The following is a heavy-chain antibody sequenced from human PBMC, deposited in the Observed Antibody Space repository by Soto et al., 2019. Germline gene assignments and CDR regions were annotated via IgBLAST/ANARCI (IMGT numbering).Heavy chain of an antibody. V-gene: IGHV3-23*01. CDR3: AGSDYYDSSGYYSPLDY. CDR1: GFTFSSYA. J-gene: IGHJ4*02. CDR2: ISGSGGST. Sequence: HPGGSLRLSCAASGFTFSSYAMSWVRQAPGKGLEWVSAISGSGGSTYYADSVKGRFTISRDNSKNTLYLQMNSLRAEDTAVYYCAGSDYYDSSGYYSPLDYWGQGTLVTVSS. D-gene: IGHD3-22*01.